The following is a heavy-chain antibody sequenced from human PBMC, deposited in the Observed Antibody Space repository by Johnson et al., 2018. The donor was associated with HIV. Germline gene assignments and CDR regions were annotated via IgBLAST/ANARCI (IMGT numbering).Heavy chain of an antibody. CDR2: IWYDGSNK. CDR1: GFTFSSYG. V-gene: IGHV3-33*01. Sequence: QVQLVESGGGVVQPGRSLRLSCAASGFTFSSYGMHWVRQAPGKGLEWVAVIWYDGSNKYYEDSVKGRFTISRDNSKNTLYLQMNSLRAEDTVVYYCASDVIKVIAARDDAFDIWGQGTMVTVSS. D-gene: IGHD6-6*01. CDR3: ASDVIKVIAARDDAFDI. J-gene: IGHJ3*02.